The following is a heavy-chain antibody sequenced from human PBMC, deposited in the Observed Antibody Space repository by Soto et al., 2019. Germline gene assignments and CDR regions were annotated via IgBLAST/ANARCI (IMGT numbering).Heavy chain of an antibody. J-gene: IGHJ4*02. V-gene: IGHV1-18*01. CDR3: ARGRYGDY. D-gene: IGHD1-1*01. Sequence: QVHLVQSGAEVKKPGASVKVSCKGSGYTFTSYGITWVRQAPGQGLEWMGWISAHNDNTDYAQKLQGRVTVTRDTSTSTAYMELRSLRSDDTAVYYCARGRYGDYWGQGALVTVSS. CDR2: ISAHNDNT. CDR1: GYTFTSYG.